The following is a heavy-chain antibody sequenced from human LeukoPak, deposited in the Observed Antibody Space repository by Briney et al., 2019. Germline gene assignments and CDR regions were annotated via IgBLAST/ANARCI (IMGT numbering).Heavy chain of an antibody. J-gene: IGHJ4*02. CDR1: GGSISSCSYY. Sequence: SQTLSLTCTVSGGSISSCSYYWSWNPQHPGQGLEWIVYIYYSGSTYYNPYLKSRVTISVDTSKNQSSLKLSSVTAADTAVYYCARTRIAAPYLFDYWGQGTLVTVSS. CDR2: IYYSGST. V-gene: IGHV4-31*03. CDR3: ARTRIAAPYLFDY. D-gene: IGHD6-6*01.